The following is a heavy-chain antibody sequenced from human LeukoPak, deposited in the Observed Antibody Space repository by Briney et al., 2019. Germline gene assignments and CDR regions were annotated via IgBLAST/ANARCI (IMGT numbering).Heavy chain of an antibody. CDR2: ISGSGGST. V-gene: IGHV3-23*01. CDR3: ASQNTNQWEPGYFDY. CDR1: GFTFSSYA. D-gene: IGHD1-26*01. Sequence: HSGGSLRLSCAASGFTFSSYAMSWVRQAPGKGLEWVSAISGSGGSTYYADSVKGRFTISRDNSKNTLYLQMNSLRAEDTAVYYCASQNTNQWEPGYFDYWGQGTLVTVSS. J-gene: IGHJ4*02.